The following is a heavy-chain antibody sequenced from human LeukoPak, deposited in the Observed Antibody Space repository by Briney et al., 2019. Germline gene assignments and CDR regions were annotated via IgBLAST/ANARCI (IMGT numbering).Heavy chain of an antibody. CDR2: ISGSGGST. D-gene: IGHD3-10*01. CDR3: AKDRVYASGSRDAFDI. Sequence: GGSLRLSCTASRVTFSGYTMNWVRQAPGKGLEWVSGISGSGGSTYYADSVKGRFTISRDNSKNTLSLQMNSLRAEDTAVYYCAKDRVYASGSRDAFDIWGQGTMVTVSS. CDR1: RVTFSGYT. J-gene: IGHJ3*02. V-gene: IGHV3-23*01.